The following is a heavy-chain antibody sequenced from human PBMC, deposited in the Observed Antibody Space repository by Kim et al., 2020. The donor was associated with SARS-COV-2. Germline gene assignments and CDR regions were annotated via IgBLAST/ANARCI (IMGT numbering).Heavy chain of an antibody. CDR3: ARGLLGGAAS. Sequence: GNTNYSPYLKSRVTISVDTSKNQFSLQLTSVTAADTAVYYCARGLLGGAASWGQGTLVTVSS. D-gene: IGHD1-26*01. CDR2: GNT. V-gene: IGHV4-34*01. J-gene: IGHJ5*02.